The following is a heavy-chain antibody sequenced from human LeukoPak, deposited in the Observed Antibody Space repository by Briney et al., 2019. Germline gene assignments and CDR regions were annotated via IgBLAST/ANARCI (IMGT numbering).Heavy chain of an antibody. CDR3: AKDRLEGRSGLFGLNNYFDY. Sequence: GGSLRLSCGASGFTFTTHWIHWVRQAPGKGLVWVSRIKPDGSDTNYADSVKGRFTISRDNSKNTLYLQMNSLRAEDTAVYYCAKDRLEGRSGLFGLNNYFDYWGQGTLVTVSS. V-gene: IGHV3-74*01. D-gene: IGHD2/OR15-2a*01. J-gene: IGHJ4*02. CDR1: GFTFTTHW. CDR2: IKPDGSDT.